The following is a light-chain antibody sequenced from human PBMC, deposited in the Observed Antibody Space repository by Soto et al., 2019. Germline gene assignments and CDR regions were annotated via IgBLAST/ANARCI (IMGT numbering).Light chain of an antibody. V-gene: IGLV2-23*02. CDR3: CSYAGGSTYV. CDR2: EVS. CDR1: SSDVGSYNL. Sequence: QSALTQPASVSGSPGQSITISCTGTSSDVGSYNLVSWYRHHPGKAPKLMIYEVSKRPSGVSNRFSGSKSGNTASLTISGLQAEDEADYYCCSYAGGSTYVFGTGTKVTVL. J-gene: IGLJ1*01.